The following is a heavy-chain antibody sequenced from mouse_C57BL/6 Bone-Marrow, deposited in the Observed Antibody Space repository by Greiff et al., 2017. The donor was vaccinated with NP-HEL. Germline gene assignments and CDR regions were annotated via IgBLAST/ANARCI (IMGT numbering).Heavy chain of an antibody. CDR2: IDPENGDT. CDR1: GFNIKDDY. Sequence: EVKLQESGAELVRPGASVKLSCTASGFNIKDDYMHWVKQRPEQGLEWIGWIDPENGDTEYASKFQGKATITADTSSNTAYLQLSSLTSEDTAVYYCTTFTGGYFDVWGTGTTVTVSS. CDR3: TTFTGGYFDV. J-gene: IGHJ1*03. V-gene: IGHV14-4*01.